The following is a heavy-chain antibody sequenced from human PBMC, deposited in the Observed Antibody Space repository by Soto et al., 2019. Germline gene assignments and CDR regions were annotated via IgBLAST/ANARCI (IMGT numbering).Heavy chain of an antibody. CDR1: GYTFTSYD. CDR2: MNPNSGNT. V-gene: IGHV1-8*01. J-gene: IGHJ4*02. D-gene: IGHD3-16*01. Sequence: ASVKVSCKASGYTFTSYDINWVRQATGQGLEWMGWMNPNSGNTGYAQKFQGRVTMTRNTSTSTAYMELSSLRSEDTAVYYCARDSVCLWSSTIPGGGFDYWGQGTLVPVSS. CDR3: ARDSVCLWSSTIPGGGFDY.